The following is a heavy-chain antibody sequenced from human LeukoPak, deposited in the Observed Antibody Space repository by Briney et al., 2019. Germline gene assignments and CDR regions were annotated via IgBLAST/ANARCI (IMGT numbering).Heavy chain of an antibody. V-gene: IGHV3-23*01. J-gene: IGHJ3*02. CDR2: VSGSGGST. CDR1: GFTFSSYA. D-gene: IGHD3-22*01. CDR3: EMAEYYYDSSGYYQGGGNDAFDT. Sequence: PGGSLRLSCAASGFTFSSYAMGWVRQAPGKGLEWVSAVSGSGGSTYYADSVKGRFTISRDNSKNTLYLQMNSLRAEDTAVYYCEMAEYYYDSSGYYQGGGNDAFDTWGQGTMVTVSS.